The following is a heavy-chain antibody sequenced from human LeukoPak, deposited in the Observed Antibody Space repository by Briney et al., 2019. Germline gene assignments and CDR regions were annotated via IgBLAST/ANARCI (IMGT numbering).Heavy chain of an antibody. D-gene: IGHD2-15*01. CDR1: GGSFSGYY. CDR2: INHSGST. J-gene: IGHJ3*02. V-gene: IGHV4-34*01. CDR3: AREEDCSGGICYLGNAFDI. Sequence: PSETLSLTCAAYGGSFSGYYWSWIRQPPGKGLEWIGEINHSGSTKYNPSLKSRVTISVDTSKNQFSLKLSSVTAADTAVYYCAREEDCSGGICYLGNAFDIWGQGTMVTVSS.